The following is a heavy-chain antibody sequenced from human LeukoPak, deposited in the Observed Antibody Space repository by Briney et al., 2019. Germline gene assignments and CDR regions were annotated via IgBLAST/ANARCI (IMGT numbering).Heavy chain of an antibody. Sequence: SETLSLTCTISGASISSHYYSWIRQSAGRGLEWIGRMSISGNTNYNPSLKSRVTLSGDKSKNQFSLKLSSVTAADTAMYYCARQSAGSYVYFDLWGQGTLVTVSS. CDR1: GASISSHY. J-gene: IGHJ4*02. CDR3: ARQSAGSYVYFDL. CDR2: MSISGNT. V-gene: IGHV4-4*07. D-gene: IGHD3-10*01.